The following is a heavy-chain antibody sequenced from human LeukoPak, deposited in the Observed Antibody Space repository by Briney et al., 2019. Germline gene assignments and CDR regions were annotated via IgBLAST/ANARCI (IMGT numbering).Heavy chain of an antibody. CDR1: GGTFSSYA. CDR3: AILLPSLVVPAAFDY. D-gene: IGHD2-2*01. J-gene: IGHJ4*02. CDR2: IIPILGIA. Sequence: ASVKVSCKASGGTFSSYAISWVRQAPGQGLEWMGRIIPILGIANYAQKFQGRVTITADKSTSTAYMELSSLRSEDTAVYYCAILLPSLVVPAAFDYWGQGTLVTVSS. V-gene: IGHV1-69*04.